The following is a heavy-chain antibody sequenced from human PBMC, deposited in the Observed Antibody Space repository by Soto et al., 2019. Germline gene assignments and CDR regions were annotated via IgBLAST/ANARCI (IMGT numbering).Heavy chain of an antibody. CDR3: ARDQRPYDILTGYYFYYYYGMDV. D-gene: IGHD3-9*01. Sequence: ASVKVSCKASGYTFTSYAMHWVRQAPGQRLEWMGWINAGNGNTKYSQKFQGRVTITRDTSASTAYMELSSLRSEDTAVYYCARDQRPYDILTGYYFYYYYGMDVWGQGTTVTVSS. CDR1: GYTFTSYA. J-gene: IGHJ6*02. CDR2: INAGNGNT. V-gene: IGHV1-3*01.